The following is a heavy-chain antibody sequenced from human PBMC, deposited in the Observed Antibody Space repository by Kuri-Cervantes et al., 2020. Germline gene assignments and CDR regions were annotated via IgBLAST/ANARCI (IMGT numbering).Heavy chain of an antibody. CDR1: GGSISSYY. D-gene: IGHD3-3*01. CDR2: IYFDGRT. J-gene: IGHJ4*02. V-gene: IGHV4-59*12. CDR3: ARATQGFGVVIPFDY. Sequence: SETLSLTCTVSGGSISSYYWSWVRQAPGKGLEYIGYIYFDGRTNSNPSLKSRVTISVDTSKNQFSLKLSSVTAADTAVYYCARATQGFGVVIPFDYWGQGTLVTVSS.